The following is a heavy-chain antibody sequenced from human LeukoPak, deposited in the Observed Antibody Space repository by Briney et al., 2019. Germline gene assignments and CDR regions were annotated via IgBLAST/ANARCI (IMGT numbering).Heavy chain of an antibody. V-gene: IGHV3-48*01. Sequence: GGSLRLSCAASGFTFSSYSMNWVRQAPRKGLEWVSYISSSSSTIYYADSVKGRFTISRDNAKNSLYLQMNSLRAEDTAVYYCAATGETYYYYYGMDVWGQGTTVTVSS. CDR1: GFTFSSYS. CDR3: AATGETYYYYYGMDV. J-gene: IGHJ6*02. D-gene: IGHD3-10*01. CDR2: ISSSSSTI.